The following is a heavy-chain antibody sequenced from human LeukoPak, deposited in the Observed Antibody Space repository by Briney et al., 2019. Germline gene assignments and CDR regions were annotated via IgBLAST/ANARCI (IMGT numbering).Heavy chain of an antibody. CDR1: GGSISSGGYY. CDR2: IYYSGST. Sequence: SEALSLTCTVSGGSISSGGYYWSWIRQHPRKGLEWIGYIYYSGSTFYNPSLKSRVTISVDTSENQFSLKLRSVTPADTAVYYCVREGSADYDSSGYLDCWVQGSLVTVSS. D-gene: IGHD3-22*01. CDR3: VREGSADYDSSGYLDC. J-gene: IGHJ4*02. V-gene: IGHV4-31*03.